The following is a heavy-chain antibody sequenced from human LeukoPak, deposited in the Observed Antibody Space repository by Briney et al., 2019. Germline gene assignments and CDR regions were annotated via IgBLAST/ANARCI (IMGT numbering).Heavy chain of an antibody. V-gene: IGHV3-30*04. Sequence: GGSLRLSCAASGFTFSSYAMHWVRQAPGKGLEWVAVISYDGSNKYYADSVKGRFTISRDNSKNTLYLQRNSLRAEDTAVYYCARVRGYSSGWYYFDYWGQGTLVTVSS. D-gene: IGHD6-19*01. CDR1: GFTFSSYA. CDR3: ARVRGYSSGWYYFDY. J-gene: IGHJ4*02. CDR2: ISYDGSNK.